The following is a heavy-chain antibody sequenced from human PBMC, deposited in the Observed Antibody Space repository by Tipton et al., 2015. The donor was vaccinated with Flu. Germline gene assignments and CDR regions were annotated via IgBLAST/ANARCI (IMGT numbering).Heavy chain of an antibody. CDR1: GYTFTGYY. Sequence: QVQLVQSGAEVKKPGASVKVSCKASGYTFTGYYMHWVRQAPGQGLEWMGRINPNSGGTNYAQKFQGRATMTRDTSISTAYMELSRLRSDDTAVYYCARVKAVAGRAEYFQHWGQGTLVTVSS. J-gene: IGHJ1*01. CDR3: ARVKAVAGRAEYFQH. CDR2: INPNSGGT. D-gene: IGHD6-19*01. V-gene: IGHV1-2*06.